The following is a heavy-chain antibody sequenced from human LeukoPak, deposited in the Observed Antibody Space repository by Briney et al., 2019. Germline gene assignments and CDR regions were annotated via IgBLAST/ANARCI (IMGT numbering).Heavy chain of an antibody. J-gene: IGHJ4*02. D-gene: IGHD5-24*01. Sequence: SGGSLRLSCAASGFTFSSYGMHWVRQAPGKGLEWVAVISYDGSNKYYADSVKGRFTISRDNSKNTLHLQMNSLRAEDTAVYYCAKAGEMATIGYWGQGTLVTVSS. CDR2: ISYDGSNK. V-gene: IGHV3-30*18. CDR3: AKAGEMATIGY. CDR1: GFTFSSYG.